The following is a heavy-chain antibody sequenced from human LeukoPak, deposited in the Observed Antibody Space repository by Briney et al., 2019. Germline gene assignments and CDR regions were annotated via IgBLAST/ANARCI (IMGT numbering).Heavy chain of an antibody. CDR2: TSYSEGT. Sequence: PSETLPLACTVSGVSIRSSNYFWGWIRQPPGKGLEWIGSTSYSEGTHYNPSLKSRLIMNIDTSKNQFSLKLSSVTAADTALYYCARHARYRSGEDWFDPWGQGTLVTVSS. CDR3: ARHARYRSGEDWFDP. J-gene: IGHJ5*02. CDR1: GVSIRSSNYF. D-gene: IGHD3-10*01. V-gene: IGHV4-39*01.